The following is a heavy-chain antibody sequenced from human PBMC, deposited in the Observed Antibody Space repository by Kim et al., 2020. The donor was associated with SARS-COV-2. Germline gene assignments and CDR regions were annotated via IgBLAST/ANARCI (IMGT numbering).Heavy chain of an antibody. CDR3: ARAGIVVVPAAIYFDY. J-gene: IGHJ4*02. D-gene: IGHD2-2*02. Sequence: ASVKVSCKASGYTFTGYYMLWVRQAPGQGLEWMGWINPNSGGTNYAQKFQGRVTMTRDTSISTAYMELSRLRSDDTAVYYCARAGIVVVPAAIYFDYWGQGTLVTVSS. V-gene: IGHV1-2*02. CDR2: INPNSGGT. CDR1: GYTFTGYY.